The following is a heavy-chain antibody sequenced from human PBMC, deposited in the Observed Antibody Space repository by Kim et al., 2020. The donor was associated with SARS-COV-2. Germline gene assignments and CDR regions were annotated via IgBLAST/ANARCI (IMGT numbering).Heavy chain of an antibody. J-gene: IGHJ6*02. CDR1: GFTFSSYS. Sequence: GGSLRLSCAASGFTFSSYSMNWVRQAPGKGLEWVSSISSSSSYIYYADSVKGRFTISRDNAKNSLYLQMNSLRAEDTAVYYCAREAARGGAMSWSVVTYYYYYYGMDVWGQGTTVTVSS. CDR2: ISSSSSYI. CDR3: AREAARGGAMSWSVVTYYYYYYGMDV. V-gene: IGHV3-21*01. D-gene: IGHD3-16*01.